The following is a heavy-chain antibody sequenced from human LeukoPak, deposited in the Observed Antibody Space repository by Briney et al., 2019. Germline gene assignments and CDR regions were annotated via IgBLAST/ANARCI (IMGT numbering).Heavy chain of an antibody. Sequence: PGGSLRLSCAASGFTFSSYSMNWVRQAPGKGLEWVSYISSSSSTIYYADSVKGRFTISRDNAKSSLYLQMNSLRDEDTAVYCCAREYYDYVWGSYRYIDYWGQGTLVTVSS. CDR2: ISSSSSTI. J-gene: IGHJ4*02. CDR1: GFTFSSYS. D-gene: IGHD3-16*02. CDR3: AREYYDYVWGSYRYIDY. V-gene: IGHV3-48*02.